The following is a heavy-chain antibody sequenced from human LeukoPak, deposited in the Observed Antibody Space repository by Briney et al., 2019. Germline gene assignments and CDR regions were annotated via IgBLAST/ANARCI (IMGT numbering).Heavy chain of an antibody. CDR3: ARLSGFEFFDY. Sequence: PSETLSLTCAVYGGSFSGYYWSWIRQPPGKGLEWIGGLYHSGNTYYNSSLKSRVTMSVDTSKNQFSLKLSSVTAADTAVYYCARLSGFEFFDYWGQGTLVTVSS. V-gene: IGHV4-34*01. CDR2: LYHSGNT. J-gene: IGHJ4*02. CDR1: GGSFSGYY. D-gene: IGHD5-12*01.